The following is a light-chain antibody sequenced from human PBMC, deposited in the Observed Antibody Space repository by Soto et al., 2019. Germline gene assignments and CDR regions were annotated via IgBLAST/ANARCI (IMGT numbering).Light chain of an antibody. CDR1: SSNIGSNT. CDR2: SNN. V-gene: IGLV1-44*01. J-gene: IGLJ3*02. CDR3: AAWDDSLNGRV. Sequence: QSVLTQPPSASGTPGQRGTISCSGSSSNIGSNTVSWFQQLPLSAPKLLIYSNNQRPSGVPDRFSGSKSATSASLAISGLQSEDEADYYCAAWDDSLNGRVFGGGTKLTVL.